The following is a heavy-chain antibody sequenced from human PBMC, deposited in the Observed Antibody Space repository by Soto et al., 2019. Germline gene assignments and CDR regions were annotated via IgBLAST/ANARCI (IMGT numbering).Heavy chain of an antibody. V-gene: IGHV4-31*03. CDR1: GGYISSGYF. CDR2: IYYSGGT. J-gene: IGHJ4*02. Sequence: PSETLSLTCTVSGGYISSGYFWSWIRQRPGKGLEWIGNIYYSGGTYSNPSLESRVVMSVDTSKNEFTLKVNSVTAADTAMYYCERFEKEENTKRESWYAFDIWGQGILVTVSS. CDR3: ERFEKEENTKRESWYAFDI. D-gene: IGHD6-13*01.